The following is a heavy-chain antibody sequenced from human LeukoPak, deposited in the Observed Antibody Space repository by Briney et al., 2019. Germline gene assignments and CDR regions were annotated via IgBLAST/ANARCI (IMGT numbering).Heavy chain of an antibody. CDR1: GYTLTELS. CDR3: ATEGGTYYYDSSGSRSFNY. Sequence: ASVKVSCKVSGYTLTELSMHWVRQAPRKGLEWMGGFDPEDGETIYAQKFQGRVTMTEDTSTDTAYMELSSLRSEDTAVYYCATEGGTYYYDSSGSRSFNYWGQGTLVTVSS. D-gene: IGHD3-22*01. CDR2: FDPEDGET. J-gene: IGHJ4*02. V-gene: IGHV1-24*01.